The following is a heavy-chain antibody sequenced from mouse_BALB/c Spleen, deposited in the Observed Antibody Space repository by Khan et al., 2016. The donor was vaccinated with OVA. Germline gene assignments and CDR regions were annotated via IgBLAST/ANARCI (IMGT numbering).Heavy chain of an antibody. D-gene: IGHD2-2*01. CDR1: GYTFTDFT. CDR2: ISTYYGDA. V-gene: IGHV1S137*01. J-gene: IGHJ3*01. Sequence: QVQLQQSGAELVRPGVSVKISCKGSGYTFTDFTLHWVKQSHAMSLEWIGVISTYYGDATYNQRFKDKATLTVDKSSSTAYMQLSSLTSEDSAVYYCTRSGYGSFAYWGQGTLVTVSA. CDR3: TRSGYGSFAY.